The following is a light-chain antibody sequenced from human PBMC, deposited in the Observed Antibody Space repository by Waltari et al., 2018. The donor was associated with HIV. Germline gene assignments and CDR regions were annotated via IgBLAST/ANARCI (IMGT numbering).Light chain of an antibody. V-gene: IGLV2-23*01. CDR3: CSYAGSFVV. CDR2: EGS. Sequence: QSALTQPASVSGSPGQSITISCTGTSSDVGIYNLVSWYQQYPGKSPKIMIYEGSNRPSGVSNRFSGSKSGNTASLTISGLQTEDEADYYCCSYAGSFVVFGGGTKLTVL. CDR1: SSDVGIYNL. J-gene: IGLJ2*01.